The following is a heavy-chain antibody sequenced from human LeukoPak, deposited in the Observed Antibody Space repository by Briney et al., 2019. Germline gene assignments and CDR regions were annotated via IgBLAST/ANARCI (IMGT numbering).Heavy chain of an antibody. J-gene: IGHJ6*02. CDR2: IWYDGSNE. Sequence: GGSLRLSCAASGFTFSSYGMHWVRQAPGKGLEWVAVIWYDGSNEYYADSVKGRFTISRDISKNTLYLQMNSLRAEDTAVYYCARDRGGMDVWGQGTTVTVSS. V-gene: IGHV3-33*01. CDR1: GFTFSSYG. CDR3: ARDRGGMDV.